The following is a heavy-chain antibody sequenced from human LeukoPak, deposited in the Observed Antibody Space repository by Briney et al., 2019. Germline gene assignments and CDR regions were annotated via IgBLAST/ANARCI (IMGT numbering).Heavy chain of an antibody. CDR1: GFTFSSYW. Sequence: PGGSLRLSCAAPGFTFSSYWMSWVRQAPGKGLEWVANIKQDGSEKYYVDSVKGRFTISRDNAKNSLYLQMNSLRAEDTAVYYCARNFDWLYQILDYWGQGTLVTVSS. J-gene: IGHJ4*02. CDR3: ARNFDWLYQILDY. D-gene: IGHD3-9*01. V-gene: IGHV3-7*03. CDR2: IKQDGSEK.